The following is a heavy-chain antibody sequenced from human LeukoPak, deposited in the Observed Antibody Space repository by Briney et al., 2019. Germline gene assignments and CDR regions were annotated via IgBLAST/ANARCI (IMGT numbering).Heavy chain of an antibody. CDR2: LNPNSGNS. J-gene: IGHJ5*02. V-gene: IGHV1-8*01. CDR3: TRRSHYYDSSGYPPFDL. D-gene: IGHD3-22*01. CDR1: GYTFSTYD. Sequence: ASVKVSCKASGYTFSTYDINWVRQAPGQGLEWVGWLNPNSGNSGNAQKFQGRITMTRDTPINTAFIELTSLRSEDTALYYCTRRSHYYDSSGYPPFDLWGQGTLVSVSS.